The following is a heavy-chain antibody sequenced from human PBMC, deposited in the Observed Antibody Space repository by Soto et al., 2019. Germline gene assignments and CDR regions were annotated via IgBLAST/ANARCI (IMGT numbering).Heavy chain of an antibody. CDR1: GFTVSTKY. D-gene: IGHD7-27*01. J-gene: IGHJ3*02. Sequence: EVQLVESGGGLVQPGGSLRLSCAASGFTVSTKYMTWVRQAPGKGLDWVSVIYTNGKTYYADYVKGRFIISRDSAENTLYLHMNSLRAEDTAVYYCATGALPEEFDAFDIWGQGTMVTVSS. V-gene: IGHV3-66*01. CDR2: IYTNGKT. CDR3: ATGALPEEFDAFDI.